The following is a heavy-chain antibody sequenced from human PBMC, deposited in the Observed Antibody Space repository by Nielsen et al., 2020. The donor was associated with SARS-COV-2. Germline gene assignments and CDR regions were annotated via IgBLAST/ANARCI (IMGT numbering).Heavy chain of an antibody. CDR1: GYTFTGYY. D-gene: IGHD5-12*01. J-gene: IGHJ4*02. Sequence: ASVKVSCKASGYTFTGYYMHWVRQAPGQGLEWMGWINPNSGGTNYAQKFQGWVTMTTDTSTSTAYMELRSLRSDDTAVYYCARGDTWIRVDYWGQGTLVTVSS. V-gene: IGHV1-2*04. CDR2: INPNSGGT. CDR3: ARGDTWIRVDY.